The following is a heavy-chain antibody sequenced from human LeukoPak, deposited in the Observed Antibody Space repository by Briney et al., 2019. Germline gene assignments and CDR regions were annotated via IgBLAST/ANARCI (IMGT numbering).Heavy chain of an antibody. CDR2: INHSGST. J-gene: IGHJ3*02. Sequence: KTSETLSLTCAVYGGSFSGYYWSWIRQPPGKGLEWIGEINHSGSTNYNPSLKSRVTISVDTSKNQFSLKLSSVTAADTAVYYCARVPYCSSTSCYGAMYAFDIWGQGTMVTVSS. CDR1: GGSFSGYY. D-gene: IGHD2-2*01. V-gene: IGHV4-34*01. CDR3: ARVPYCSSTSCYGAMYAFDI.